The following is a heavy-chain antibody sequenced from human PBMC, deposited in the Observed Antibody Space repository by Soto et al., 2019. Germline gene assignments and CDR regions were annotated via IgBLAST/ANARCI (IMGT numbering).Heavy chain of an antibody. Sequence: QVQLVQSGAEVQEPGASVKVSCKASGYTFQNYHMHWVRQATGQGLAWMGIIHPSGDTKTYAQKFQGRLAMTRDTPTTTAYMELSSLTSGDTAVYFCARDLWGSWTVDYWGQGTLVTVSS. CDR1: GYTFQNYH. J-gene: IGHJ4*02. CDR2: IHPSGDTK. CDR3: ARDLWGSWTVDY. V-gene: IGHV1-46*02. D-gene: IGHD3-16*01.